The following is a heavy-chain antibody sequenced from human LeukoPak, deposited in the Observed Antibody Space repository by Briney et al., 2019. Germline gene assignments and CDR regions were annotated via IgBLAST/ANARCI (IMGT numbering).Heavy chain of an antibody. J-gene: IGHJ5*02. Sequence: SETLSLTCTVSGGSISSYYWSWIRQPPGKGLEWIGYIYYSGSTNYNPSLKSRVTISVDTSKSQFSLKLSSVTAADTAVYYCARLTSITMIGSWFDPWGQGTLVTVSS. V-gene: IGHV4-59*08. D-gene: IGHD3-22*01. CDR3: ARLTSITMIGSWFDP. CDR1: GGSISSYY. CDR2: IYYSGST.